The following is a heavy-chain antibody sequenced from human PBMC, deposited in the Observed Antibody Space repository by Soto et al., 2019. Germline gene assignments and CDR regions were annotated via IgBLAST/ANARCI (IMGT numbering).Heavy chain of an antibody. CDR3: ARDLTTVTTPGFDP. Sequence: QVQLVQSGAEVKKPGSSVKVSSKASGGTFSSYTISWVRQAPGQGLEWMGRIIPILGIANYAQKFQGRVTITADKSTSTAYMELSSLRSEDTAVYYCARDLTTVTTPGFDPWGQGTLVTVSS. D-gene: IGHD4-17*01. J-gene: IGHJ5*02. CDR2: IIPILGIA. V-gene: IGHV1-69*08. CDR1: GGTFSSYT.